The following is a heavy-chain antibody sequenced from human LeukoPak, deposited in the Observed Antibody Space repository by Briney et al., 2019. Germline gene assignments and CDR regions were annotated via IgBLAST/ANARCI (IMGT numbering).Heavy chain of an antibody. CDR1: GGSISSSSYC. D-gene: IGHD1-26*01. J-gene: IGHJ4*02. Sequence: SETLSLTCTVSGGSISSSSYCWGWIRQPPGKGLEWIGSIYYSGSTYYNPSLKSRVTISVDTSKNQFSLKLSSVTAADTAVYYCARQSGSYPIDYWGQGTLVTVSS. CDR3: ARQSGSYPIDY. CDR2: IYYSGST. V-gene: IGHV4-39*01.